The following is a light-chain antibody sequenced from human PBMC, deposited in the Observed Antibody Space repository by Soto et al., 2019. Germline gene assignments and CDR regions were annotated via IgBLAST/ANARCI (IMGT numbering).Light chain of an antibody. Sequence: QSVLTQPPSASGSPGQSVTISCTGSSSDVGGYNFVSWYQQHPGKAPKLMIYDVSERPSGVADRFSGSKSGNTASLTVSGLQADDEADYYCSSYAGTSIPVVFGGGTKVTVL. V-gene: IGLV2-8*01. CDR3: SSYAGTSIPVV. CDR2: DVS. CDR1: SSDVGGYNF. J-gene: IGLJ2*01.